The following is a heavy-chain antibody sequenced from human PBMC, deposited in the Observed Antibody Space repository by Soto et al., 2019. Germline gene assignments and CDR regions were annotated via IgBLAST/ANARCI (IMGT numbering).Heavy chain of an antibody. CDR2: INSDGSTT. CDR3: AREFGSGTGSFDS. Sequence: EVQLVESGGGTGGGIVQPGGSLRHSYAASGLSFSSYWMQWVRQVPGKGLVWVSRINSDGSTTNYADSVEGRFTISRDNAKNTLYLQLNSLRAEDTAVYYCAREFGSGTGSFDSWAQGTLVTVSS. J-gene: IGHJ4*02. CDR1: GLSFSSYW. V-gene: IGHV3-74*01. D-gene: IGHD3-10*01.